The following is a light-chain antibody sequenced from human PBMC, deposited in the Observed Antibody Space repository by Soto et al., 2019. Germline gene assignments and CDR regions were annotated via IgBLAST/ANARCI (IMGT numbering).Light chain of an antibody. V-gene: IGKV3-11*01. J-gene: IGKJ2*01. CDR2: GAS. CDR1: PSVSSY. CDR3: QHRGKWPRT. Sequence: EIVVTQSPATLSLSPGERATLSCRASPSVSSYLAWYQQKPGQTPRLLIYGASNRATGIPARFSGSGSGTDFTLTISSLEPEDFAVYYCQHRGKWPRTFGQGTKLEIK.